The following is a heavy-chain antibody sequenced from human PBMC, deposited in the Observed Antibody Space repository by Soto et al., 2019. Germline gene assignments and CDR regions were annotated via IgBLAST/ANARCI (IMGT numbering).Heavy chain of an antibody. D-gene: IGHD1-26*01. Sequence: QVTLKESGPVLVKPTETLTLTCTVSGFSLSNARMGVSWIRQPPGKALEWLAHIFSNDEKSYSTSLKSSLTISKDTSKSQVVLTMTNMDPVDTATYYCARIEGDGSPGGFDYWGQGTLVTVSS. CDR3: ARIEGDGSPGGFDY. V-gene: IGHV2-26*01. J-gene: IGHJ4*02. CDR2: IFSNDEK. CDR1: GFSLSNARMG.